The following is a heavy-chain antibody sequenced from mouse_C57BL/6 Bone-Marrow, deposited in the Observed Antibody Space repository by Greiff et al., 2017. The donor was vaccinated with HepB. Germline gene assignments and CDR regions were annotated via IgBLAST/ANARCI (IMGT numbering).Heavy chain of an antibody. CDR1: GYTFTSYW. D-gene: IGHD1-1*01. CDR3: ARDYGSRAWFAY. CDR2: IHPNSGST. J-gene: IGHJ3*01. Sequence: VQLKQPGAELVKPGASVKLSCKASGYTFTSYWMHWVKQRPGQGLEWIGMIHPNSGSTNYNEKFKSKATLTVDKSSSTAYMQLSSLTSEDSAVYYCARDYGSRAWFAYWGQGTLVTVSA. V-gene: IGHV1-64*01.